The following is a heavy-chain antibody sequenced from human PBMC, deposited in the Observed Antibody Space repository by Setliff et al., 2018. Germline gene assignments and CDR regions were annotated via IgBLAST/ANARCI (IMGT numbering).Heavy chain of an antibody. Sequence: SAKVSSKVSGYTFTSYGISWVRQAPGQGLEWMGWISAYNGNTNYAQKLQGRVTMTTDTSTSTAYMELRSLRSDDTAVYYCARDLVGYCSGGSCYDWDYWGQGTLVTVSS. V-gene: IGHV1-18*01. CDR1: GYTFTSYG. CDR3: ARDLVGYCSGGSCYDWDY. J-gene: IGHJ4*02. D-gene: IGHD2-15*01. CDR2: ISAYNGNT.